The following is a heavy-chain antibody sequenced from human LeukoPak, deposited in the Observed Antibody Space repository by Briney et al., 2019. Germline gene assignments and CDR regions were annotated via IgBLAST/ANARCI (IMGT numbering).Heavy chain of an antibody. CDR1: GGTFSSYA. D-gene: IGHD5-24*01. J-gene: IGHJ4*02. CDR2: LIPIFGTA. V-gene: IGHV1-69*01. CDR3: ARYGDDGFDY. Sequence: SVKVSCKASGGTFSSYAISWVRQAPGQGLEWMGGLIPIFGTANYAQKFQGRVTIAADESTSTAYMELISLRSEDTAVYYCARYGDDGFDYWGQGTLVTVSS.